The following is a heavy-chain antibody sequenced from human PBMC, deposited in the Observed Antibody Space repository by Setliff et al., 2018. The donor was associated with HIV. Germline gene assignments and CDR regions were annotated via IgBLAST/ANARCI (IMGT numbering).Heavy chain of an antibody. CDR3: ARYCSGGSCPDY. J-gene: IGHJ4*02. Sequence: PSETLSLTCVVSGYSISSGYYWGWSRQPPGRGLEWIGNIYHSGGTHYNPSLRSRVTISVETSKNHFSLKLSSVTAADTAVYYCARYCSGGSCPDYWGQGTLVTV. D-gene: IGHD2-15*01. CDR1: GYSISSGYY. CDR2: IYHSGGT. V-gene: IGHV4-38-2*01.